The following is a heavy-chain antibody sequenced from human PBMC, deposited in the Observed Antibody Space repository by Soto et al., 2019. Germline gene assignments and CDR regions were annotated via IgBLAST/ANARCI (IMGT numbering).Heavy chain of an antibody. CDR1: GFTFSGDG. J-gene: IGHJ4*02. CDR3: ARDGVGATTFFGYFDY. Sequence: PGGSLRLSCAASGFTFSGDGMHWVRQAPGKGLEWVAITRHDGSNTYYADSVRGRFTISRDNSKKTLYLQMDSLRAEDTAVYYCARDGVGATTFFGYFDYWGQGTLVTVSS. CDR2: TRHDGSNT. D-gene: IGHD1-26*01. V-gene: IGHV3-30*02.